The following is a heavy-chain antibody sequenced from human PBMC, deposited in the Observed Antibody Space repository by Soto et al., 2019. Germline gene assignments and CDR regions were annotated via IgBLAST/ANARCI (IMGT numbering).Heavy chain of an antibody. J-gene: IGHJ4*02. CDR2: IIPISGRT. V-gene: IGHV1-69*13. D-gene: IGHD1-26*01. CDR3: AGSLAGATTRWYFDD. CDR1: GGTFSRFA. Sequence: SVKVSCKASGGTFSRFAITWVRQAPGQGLEWMGGIIPISGRTKYPQTFQGRVTVTADESTSTAYMELSSLTYEDTAVYYCAGSLAGATTRWYFDDWGQGTLVTVSS.